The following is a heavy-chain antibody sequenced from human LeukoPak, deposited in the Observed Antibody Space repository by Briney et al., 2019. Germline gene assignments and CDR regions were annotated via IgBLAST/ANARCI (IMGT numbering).Heavy chain of an antibody. J-gene: IGHJ4*02. CDR1: GYTFSSYY. CDR2: INPSGGST. Sequence: ASVKVSCKASGYTFSSYYMHWVRQAPGQGLEWMGIINPSGGSTSYAQKFQGRVTMTRDTSTSTVYMELSSLRSEDTAVYYCARATLIAAIDYWGQGTLVTVSS. CDR3: ARATLIAAIDY. D-gene: IGHD6-6*01. V-gene: IGHV1-46*01.